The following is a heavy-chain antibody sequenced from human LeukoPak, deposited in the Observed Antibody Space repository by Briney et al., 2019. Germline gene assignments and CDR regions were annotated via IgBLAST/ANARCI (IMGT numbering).Heavy chain of an antibody. CDR1: GGSISSSSYY. CDR2: IDYSGST. V-gene: IGHV4-39*07. J-gene: IGHJ4*02. D-gene: IGHD3-10*01. CDR3: ARGTGLGSGSTGG. Sequence: PSETLSLTCTVSGGSISSSSYYWGWIRQPPGKGLEWIGSIDYSGSTYYNPSLKSRVTISVATSKNQFSLKLSSLTAAHTAVYYCARGTGLGSGSTGGWGQGTLVTVSS.